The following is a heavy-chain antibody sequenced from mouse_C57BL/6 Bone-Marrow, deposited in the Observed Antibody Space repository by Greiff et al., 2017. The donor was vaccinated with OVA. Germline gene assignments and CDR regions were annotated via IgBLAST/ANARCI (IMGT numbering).Heavy chain of an antibody. CDR3: AGHELLDSSALPMACDC. Sequence: QVQLQQSGAELVKPGASVKLSCKASGYTFTDYSIHWVKQRPGQGLEWIGWFYPGSGSTNYNEKFKAKATLTADKSSSTAYMQLSSLTSEDSAVYCCAGHELLDSSALPMACDCWGQGTTLTVSS. D-gene: IGHD3-2*01. J-gene: IGHJ2*01. CDR2: FYPGSGST. CDR1: GYTFTDYS. V-gene: IGHV1-62-2*01.